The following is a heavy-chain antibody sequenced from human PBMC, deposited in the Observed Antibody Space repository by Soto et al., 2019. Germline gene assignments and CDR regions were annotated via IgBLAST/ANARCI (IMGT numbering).Heavy chain of an antibody. D-gene: IGHD3-3*01. Sequence: SETLSLTCTVSGGSISSYYWSWIRQPPGKGLEWIGYIYYSGSTNYNPSLKSRVTISVDTSKNQFSLKLSSVTAADTAVYYCARGAERITIFGVVKAPYYHYYGMDVWGQGTTVTVSS. CDR1: GGSISSYY. CDR3: ARGAERITIFGVVKAPYYHYYGMDV. V-gene: IGHV4-59*01. CDR2: IYYSGST. J-gene: IGHJ6*02.